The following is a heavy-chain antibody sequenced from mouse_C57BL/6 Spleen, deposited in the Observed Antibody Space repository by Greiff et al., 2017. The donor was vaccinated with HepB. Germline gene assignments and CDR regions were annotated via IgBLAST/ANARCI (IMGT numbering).Heavy chain of an antibody. CDR3: ASQRQLRLAY. J-gene: IGHJ3*01. CDR2: IDPSDSYT. CDR1: GYTFTSYW. D-gene: IGHD3-2*02. V-gene: IGHV1-59*01. Sequence: QVQLQQPGAELVRPGTSVKLSCKASGYTFTSYWMHWVKQRPGQGLEWIGVIDPSDSYTNYNQKFKGKATLTVDTSSSTAYMQLSSLTSEDSAVYYCASQRQLRLAYWGQGTLGTVSA.